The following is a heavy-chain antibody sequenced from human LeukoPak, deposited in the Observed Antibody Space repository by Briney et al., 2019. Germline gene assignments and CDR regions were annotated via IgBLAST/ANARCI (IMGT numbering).Heavy chain of an antibody. CDR2: IGARVGST. D-gene: IGHD2-15*01. CDR3: AKGVVPYYYYAMDV. V-gene: IGHV3-23*01. Sequence: PGGSLRLSCAASGFTFSSYAMTWVRQAPGKGLEWVSGIGARVGSTVYADSVKGRFTISRDNSKNTLYLQMNSLRAEDTAVYYCAKGVVPYYYYAMDVWGQGTTVSVSS. J-gene: IGHJ6*02. CDR1: GFTFSSYA.